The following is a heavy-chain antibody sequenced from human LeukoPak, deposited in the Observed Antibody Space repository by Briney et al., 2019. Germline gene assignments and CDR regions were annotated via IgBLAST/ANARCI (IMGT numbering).Heavy chain of an antibody. CDR3: AREWHHVFDY. CDR2: IYPRESP. V-gene: IGHV4-4*07. J-gene: IGHJ4*02. D-gene: IGHD5-12*01. CDR1: GGSISSYS. Sequence: SETLSLTRTVSGGSISSYSWSWMRQPAGKGLEWIGRIYPRESPNYNPSLKSRVIMSVDKSKNQFSLKLRSVTAADTAVYYCAREWHHVFDYWGQGNLVTVSS.